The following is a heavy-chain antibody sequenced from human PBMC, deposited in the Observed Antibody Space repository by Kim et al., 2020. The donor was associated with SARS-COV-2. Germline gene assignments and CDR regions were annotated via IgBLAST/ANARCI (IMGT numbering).Heavy chain of an antibody. CDR2: IIPILGIA. V-gene: IGHV1-69*02. D-gene: IGHD5-18*01. CDR3: ARGSGYSYGLPDY. Sequence: SVKVSCKASGGTFSSYTISWVRQAPGQGLEWMGRIIPILGIANYAQKFQGRFTITADKSTSTAYMELSSLRSEDTAVYYCARGSGYSYGLPDYWGQGTLVTVSS. CDR1: GGTFSSYT. J-gene: IGHJ4*02.